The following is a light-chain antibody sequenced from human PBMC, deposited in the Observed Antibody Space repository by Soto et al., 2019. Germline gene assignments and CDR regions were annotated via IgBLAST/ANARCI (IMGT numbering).Light chain of an antibody. J-gene: IGKJ5*01. V-gene: IGKV1-9*01. CDR2: AGS. CDR1: QGIRSY. CDR3: QQLNSYPIT. Sequence: DIQLTQSPSFLSASVGDRVTITCRASQGIRSYLAWYQQKSGKAPKLLIYAGSTLQSGVPSRFSGRGSGTEFTLTISSLQPEDFATYYCQQLNSYPITFGLGTRLEIK.